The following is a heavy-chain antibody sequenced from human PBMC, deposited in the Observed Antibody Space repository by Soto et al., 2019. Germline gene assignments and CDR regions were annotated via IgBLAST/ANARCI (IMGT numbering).Heavy chain of an antibody. CDR2: IRSKANSYAT. Sequence: EVQLVESGGGLVQPGGSLKLSCAASGFNFSGSAMHWVRQASGKGPEWVGRIRSKANSYATAYAASVKGRFTISRDDSKNTAYLQMNSLKTEETAVYYCTRPEARIAAGGKGFKAWFDPWGQGTLVTVSS. CDR1: GFNFSGSA. D-gene: IGHD6-13*01. J-gene: IGHJ5*02. V-gene: IGHV3-73*02. CDR3: TRPEARIAAGGKGFKAWFDP.